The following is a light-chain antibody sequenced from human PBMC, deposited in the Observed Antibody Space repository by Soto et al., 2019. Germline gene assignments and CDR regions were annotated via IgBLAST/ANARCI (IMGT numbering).Light chain of an antibody. V-gene: IGKV1-5*01. CDR2: DAS. Sequence: DIQMTQSPSTLSASVGDRVVITCRASQIITTWLAWYRQKPGKAPKLLIYDASSLESGVPSRFSGSGSGTEFTLTISRLQPDDFATYYCQQYNDYWTFGQGTKVDIK. CDR3: QQYNDYWT. CDR1: QIITTW. J-gene: IGKJ1*01.